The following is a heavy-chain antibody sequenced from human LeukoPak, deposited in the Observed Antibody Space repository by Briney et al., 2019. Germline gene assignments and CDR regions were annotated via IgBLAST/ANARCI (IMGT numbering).Heavy chain of an antibody. CDR1: GGSISDYY. CDR2: INHSGST. Sequence: PSETLSLTCAVYGGSISDYYWSWIRQPPGKGLEWIGEINHSGSTNHNPSLKSRVTMSVDTSKNQFSLKLSSVTAADTAVYYCARDAPYDFWSGYVANRFDPWGQGTLVTVSS. J-gene: IGHJ5*02. D-gene: IGHD3-3*01. V-gene: IGHV4-34*01. CDR3: ARDAPYDFWSGYVANRFDP.